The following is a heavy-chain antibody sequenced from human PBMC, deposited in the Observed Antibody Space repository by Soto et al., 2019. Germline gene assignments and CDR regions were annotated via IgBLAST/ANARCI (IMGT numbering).Heavy chain of an antibody. J-gene: IGHJ4*02. Sequence: PGESLKISCSASGFTFSSYAMHWVRQAPGKGLEYVSAISSNGGSTYYADSVKGRFTISXXXXKXXXYXQXXXLXAXDTAVYYCVKSLTGTEYFDYWGQGTLVTVSS. CDR3: VKSLTGTEYFDY. CDR1: GFTFSSYA. CDR2: ISSNGGST. V-gene: IGHV3-64D*06. D-gene: IGHD1-20*01.